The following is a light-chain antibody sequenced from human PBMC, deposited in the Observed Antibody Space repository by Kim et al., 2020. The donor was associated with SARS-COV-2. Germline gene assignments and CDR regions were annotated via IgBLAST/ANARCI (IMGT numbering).Light chain of an antibody. CDR2: HVS. V-gene: IGLV2-14*03. CDR3: SSYTTTSTYV. J-gene: IGLJ1*01. Sequence: GQSITISCAGTSGAVGAYNFVSWYQHHPGKAPKLIIHHVSNRPSGVSNRFSGSKSGNTASLTISGLQAEDEADYYCSSYTTTSTYVFGTGTKVTVL. CDR1: SGAVGAYNF.